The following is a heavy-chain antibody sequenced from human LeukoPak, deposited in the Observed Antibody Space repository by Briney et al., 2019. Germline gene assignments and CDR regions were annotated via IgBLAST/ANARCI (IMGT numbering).Heavy chain of an antibody. CDR1: GLTFSSYS. CDR2: ISSSSSYI. V-gene: IGHV3-21*01. D-gene: IGHD4-17*01. CDR3: ARDLRGVSPY. J-gene: IGHJ4*02. Sequence: GGSLRLSCAASGLTFSSYSMNWVRQAPGKGLEWVSSISSSSSYIYYADSVKGRFTISRDNAKNSLYLQMNSLRAEDTAVYCCARDLRGVSPYWGQGTLVTVSS.